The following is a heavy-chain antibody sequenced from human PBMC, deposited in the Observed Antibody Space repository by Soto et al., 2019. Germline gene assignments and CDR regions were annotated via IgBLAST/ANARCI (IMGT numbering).Heavy chain of an antibody. J-gene: IGHJ4*02. V-gene: IGHV4-39*01. D-gene: IGHD6-19*01. Sequence: PGKGLEWMGSIYYSGSTYYNPSLKSRVTISVDTSKNQFSLKLSYVTAADTAVYYCASTIAVALQYYFDYWGQRILVTVSS. CDR2: IYYSGST. CDR3: ASTIAVALQYYFDY.